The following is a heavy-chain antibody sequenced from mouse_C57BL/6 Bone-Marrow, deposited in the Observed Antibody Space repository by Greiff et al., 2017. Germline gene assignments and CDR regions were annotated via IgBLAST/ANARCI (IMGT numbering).Heavy chain of an antibody. Sequence: EVQLQQSGAELVRPGASVKLSCTASGFNIKDDYMHWVKQRPEQGLEWIGWIDPENGDTEYASKFQGKATITADTSSNTAYLQLSSLTSEDTAVYYCTTHYYGSSYARDYWGQGTSVTVSS. J-gene: IGHJ4*01. D-gene: IGHD1-1*01. CDR2: IDPENGDT. CDR3: TTHYYGSSYARDY. CDR1: GFNIKDDY. V-gene: IGHV14-4*01.